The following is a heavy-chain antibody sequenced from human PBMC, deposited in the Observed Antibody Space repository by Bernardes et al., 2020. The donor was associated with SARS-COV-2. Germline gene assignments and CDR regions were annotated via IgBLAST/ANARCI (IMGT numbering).Heavy chain of an antibody. J-gene: IGHJ4*02. CDR2: ISSSAASR. D-gene: IGHD3-10*01. V-gene: IGHV3-48*04. Sequence: GGSLRLSCAASGFTFSSHSINWVRQAPGKGLEWISYISSSAASRYYADSVRGRFSISRDNAENTVYLQMNSLRAEDTAVYFCARDRGSYYFGRTGSRQSFDYWGLGILVTVSS. CDR3: ARDRGSYYFGRTGSRQSFDY. CDR1: GFTFSSHS.